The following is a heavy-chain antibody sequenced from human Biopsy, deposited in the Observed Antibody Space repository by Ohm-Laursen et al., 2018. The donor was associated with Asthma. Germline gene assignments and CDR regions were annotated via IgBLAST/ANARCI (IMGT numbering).Heavy chain of an antibody. D-gene: IGHD2-2*01. CDR2: INSVFGTT. CDR1: GGTFNTYV. V-gene: IGHV1-69*13. J-gene: IGHJ4*02. Sequence: SVKVSCKPLGGTFNTYVIGWVRQAPGQGLEWMGGINSVFGTTTYPQKIQDRVTITADDSTSTVYMELSSLRSEDTAVYYCARKAGSCISRTCYSLDFWGQGTLVTVSS. CDR3: ARKAGSCISRTCYSLDF.